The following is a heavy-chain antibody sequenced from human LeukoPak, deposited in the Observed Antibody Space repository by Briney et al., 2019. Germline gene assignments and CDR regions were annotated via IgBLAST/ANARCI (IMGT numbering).Heavy chain of an antibody. CDR1: GGSISSSSYY. CDR3: ARQGEYSYVRPNFDY. V-gene: IGHV4-39*01. J-gene: IGHJ4*02. Sequence: PSETLSLTCTVSGGSISSSSYYWGWIRQPPGKGLEWVGSIYYSGSTYYNPSLKSRVTISVDTSKNQFSLKLSSVTAADTAVYYCARQGEYSYVRPNFDYWGQGTLVTVSS. D-gene: IGHD5-18*01. CDR2: IYYSGST.